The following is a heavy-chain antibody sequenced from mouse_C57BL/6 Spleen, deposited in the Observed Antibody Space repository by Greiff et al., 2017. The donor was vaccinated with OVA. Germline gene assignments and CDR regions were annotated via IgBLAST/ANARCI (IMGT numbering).Heavy chain of an antibody. CDR3: AKPRDWYFDV. CDR1: GFSLTSYG. Sequence: LVESGPGLVQPSQSLSITCTVSGFSLTSYGVHWVRPSPGKGLEWLGVIWRGGSTDYNAAFMSRLSITKDNSKSQVFFKINSLQADDTAIYYCAKPRDWYFDVWGTGTTVTVSS. CDR2: IWRGGST. J-gene: IGHJ1*03. V-gene: IGHV2-5*01.